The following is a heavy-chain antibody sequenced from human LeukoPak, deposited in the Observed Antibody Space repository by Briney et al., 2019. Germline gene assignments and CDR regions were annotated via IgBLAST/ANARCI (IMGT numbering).Heavy chain of an antibody. Sequence: GGSLRLSCAASGFTFSSYGMHWVRQAPGKGLEWVAVISYDGSNKYYADSVKGRFTISRDNSKNTLYLQMNSLRAEDTAVYYCAKGGYGEAYYYGMDVWGQGTTVTVPS. V-gene: IGHV3-30*18. CDR1: GFTFSSYG. CDR2: ISYDGSNK. CDR3: AKGGYGEAYYYGMDV. D-gene: IGHD4-17*01. J-gene: IGHJ6*02.